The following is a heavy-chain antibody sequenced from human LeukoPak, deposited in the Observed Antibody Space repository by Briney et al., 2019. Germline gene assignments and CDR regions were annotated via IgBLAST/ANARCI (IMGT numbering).Heavy chain of an antibody. D-gene: IGHD2-2*01. Sequence: PSETLSLTCAVYGGSFSGYYWSWIRQPPGKGLEWIGEINHSGSTNYNPSLKSRVTISVDTSKNQFSLKLGSVTAADTAVYYCARGGWEYQLLRAMNWFDPWGQGTLVTVSS. V-gene: IGHV4-34*01. CDR2: INHSGST. CDR3: ARGGWEYQLLRAMNWFDP. CDR1: GGSFSGYY. J-gene: IGHJ5*02.